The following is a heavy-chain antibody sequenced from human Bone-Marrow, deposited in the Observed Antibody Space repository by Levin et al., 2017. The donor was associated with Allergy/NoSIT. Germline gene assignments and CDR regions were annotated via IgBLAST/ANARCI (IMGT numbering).Heavy chain of an antibody. CDR2: ISSSDTII. CDR3: AREVGGETHYYETSNYFDY. J-gene: IGHJ4*02. CDR1: GFTFSDYY. V-gene: IGHV3-11*01. D-gene: IGHD3-22*01. Sequence: GESLKISCAASGFTFSDYYMGWMRQAPGKGLEWVSYISSSDTIIYYAGSVKGRFTISRDNAKNSLYLQMNSLRAEDTAVYYCAREVGGETHYYETSNYFDYWGQGTLVTVSS.